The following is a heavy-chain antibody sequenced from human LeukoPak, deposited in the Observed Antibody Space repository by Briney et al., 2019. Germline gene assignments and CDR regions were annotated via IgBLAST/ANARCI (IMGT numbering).Heavy chain of an antibody. J-gene: IGHJ4*02. CDR3: ARAVSCTNGVCYFPTPDY. V-gene: IGHV1-2*02. CDR2: INPNSGGT. CDR1: GYTFTGYY. D-gene: IGHD2-8*01. Sequence: GASVKVSYKASGYTFTGYYMHWVRQAPGQGLEWMGWINPNSGGTNYAQKFQGRVTMTRDTSISTAYMELSRLRSDDTAVYYCARAVSCTNGVCYFPTPDYWGQGTLVTVSS.